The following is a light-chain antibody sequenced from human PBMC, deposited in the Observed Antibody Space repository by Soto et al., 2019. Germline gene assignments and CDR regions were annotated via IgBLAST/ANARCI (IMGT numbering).Light chain of an antibody. CDR2: INSDGSH. CDR3: QTWGTGYAV. Sequence: QLVLTQSPSASASLGASVKLTCTLSSGHSTYTIAWHQQQPEKGPRYLMNINSDGSHTKGDGIPDRFSGSSSGAERYLTISSLQSEDEADYYCQTWGTGYAVFGGGTQLNVL. V-gene: IGLV4-69*01. CDR1: SGHSTYT. J-gene: IGLJ7*01.